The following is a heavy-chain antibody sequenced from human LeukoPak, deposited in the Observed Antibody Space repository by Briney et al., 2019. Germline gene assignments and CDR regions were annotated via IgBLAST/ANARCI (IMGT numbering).Heavy chain of an antibody. CDR2: ISSSGSTI. D-gene: IGHD1-26*01. CDR3: ARDVGSYVYAFDI. J-gene: IGHJ3*02. V-gene: IGHV3-11*01. Sequence: PGGSLRLSCAASGFTFSDYYMTWIRQAPGKGLEWVSYISSSGSTIYYADSVKGRFTISRDNAKNSLYLQMNSLRAEDTAVYYCARDVGSYVYAFDIWGQGTMVTVSS. CDR1: GFTFSDYY.